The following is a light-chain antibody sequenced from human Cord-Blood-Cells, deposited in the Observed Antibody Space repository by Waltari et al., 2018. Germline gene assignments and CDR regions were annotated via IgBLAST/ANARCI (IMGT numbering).Light chain of an antibody. CDR2: DAS. CDR3: QQRSNLT. Sequence: EIVLTQSPATLSLSPGERATLSCRASQSVSSYLAWYQQKPGQAPRLLIYDASNRATGIPARFSGSGSGTDFTLTISSLEPEDFAVYYSQQRSNLTFGGGTKVEIK. J-gene: IGKJ4*01. CDR1: QSVSSY. V-gene: IGKV3-11*01.